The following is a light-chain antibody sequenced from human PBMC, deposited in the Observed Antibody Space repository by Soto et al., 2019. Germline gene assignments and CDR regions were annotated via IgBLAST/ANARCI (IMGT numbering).Light chain of an antibody. Sequence: QSVLTQPPSASGSPGQSVTISCTGTSSDVGGYNYVSWYQQHPGKAPKLIIYEVTKRPSGVPDRFSGSKSGNTASLTVSGLLAEDEDDCYCSSHAGIINVVFGGGTKLTVL. V-gene: IGLV2-8*01. CDR3: SSHAGIINVV. J-gene: IGLJ3*02. CDR2: EVT. CDR1: SSDVGGYNY.